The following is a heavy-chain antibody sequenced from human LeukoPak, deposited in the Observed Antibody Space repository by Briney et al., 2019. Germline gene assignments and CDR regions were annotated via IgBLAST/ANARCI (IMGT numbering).Heavy chain of an antibody. CDR1: GLTLSNVW. V-gene: IGHV3-15*07. J-gene: IGHJ6*02. Sequence: KAGGSLRLSCAVSGLTLSNVWMNWVRQAPGKGLEWVGRIRSQTAGGTTDFAAPVKGRFSISRDDSKNSLYLQMNTLRAEDTAVYYCARDRDGGPFHMDVWGQGTTVTVSS. D-gene: IGHD5-24*01. CDR3: ARDRDGGPFHMDV. CDR2: IRSQTAGGTT.